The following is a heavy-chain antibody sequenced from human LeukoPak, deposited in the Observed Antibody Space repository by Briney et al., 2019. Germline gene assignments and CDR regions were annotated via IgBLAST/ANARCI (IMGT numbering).Heavy chain of an antibody. J-gene: IGHJ4*02. CDR2: FDPEDGET. CDR3: ATAAILYSYVTH. V-gene: IGHV1-24*01. CDR1: GYTLTELS. Sequence: ASVTVSFTVSGYTLTELSMHWVRQAPGKGLEWMGGFDPEDGETIYAQKFQGRVTMTEDTSTDTAYMELSSLRSEDTAVYYCATAAILYSYVTHWGQGTLVTVSS. D-gene: IGHD5-18*01.